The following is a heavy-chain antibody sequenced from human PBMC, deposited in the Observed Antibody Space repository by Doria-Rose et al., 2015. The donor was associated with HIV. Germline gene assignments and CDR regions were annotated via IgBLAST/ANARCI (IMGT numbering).Heavy chain of an antibody. D-gene: IGHD6-13*01. Sequence: QVTLKESGPVLVKPTETLMLTCTVSGVSLSSPGMGVSWIRQPPGKALEWLANIFSDDERSYKTSLKSRLTISRGTDKRQVVLTMTDMDPVDTATYYCARIKSSRWYHKYYFDFWGQGTLVIVSA. CDR3: ARIKSSRWYHKYYFDF. V-gene: IGHV2-26*01. J-gene: IGHJ4*02. CDR1: GVSLSSPGMG. CDR2: IFSDDER.